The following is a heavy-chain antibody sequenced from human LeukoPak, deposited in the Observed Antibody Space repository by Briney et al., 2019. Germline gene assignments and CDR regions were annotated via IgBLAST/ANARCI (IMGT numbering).Heavy chain of an antibody. CDR3: ARVNSYYHDSSGYYIFGY. D-gene: IGHD3-22*01. J-gene: IGHJ4*02. CDR2: IYTSGST. V-gene: IGHV4-4*07. Sequence: PSETLSLTCTVSGGSISSYYWSWIRQPAGKGLEWIGRIYTSGSTNYNPSLKSRVTMSVDTSKNQFSLKLSSVTAADTAVYYCARVNSYYHDSSGYYIFGYWGQGTLGTVSS. CDR1: GGSISSYY.